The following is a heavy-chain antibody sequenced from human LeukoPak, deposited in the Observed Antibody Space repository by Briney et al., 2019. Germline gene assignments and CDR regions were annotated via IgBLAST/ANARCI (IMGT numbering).Heavy chain of an antibody. CDR2: ISSSSSTI. V-gene: IGHV3-48*01. Sequence: GGTLRLSCAASGFSFSNYGMNWVRQAPGKGLEWVSYISSSSSTIYYADSVKGRFTISRDNAKNSLYLQMNSLRAEDTAVYYCARTLWSGTDAFDIWGQGTMVTVSS. D-gene: IGHD3-3*01. CDR1: GFSFSNYG. J-gene: IGHJ3*02. CDR3: ARTLWSGTDAFDI.